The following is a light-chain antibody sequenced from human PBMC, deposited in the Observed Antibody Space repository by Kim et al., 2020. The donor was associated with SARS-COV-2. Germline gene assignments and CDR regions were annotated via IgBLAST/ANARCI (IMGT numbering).Light chain of an antibody. CDR2: EVS. Sequence: QSALTQPASVSGSPGQSITISCTGTSSDVGSYNLVSWYQQHPGKAPKLMIYEVSKRPSGVSNRFSGSKSGNKASLTISGLQAEDEADYYCCSYAGSSTLVFGGGTKLTVL. J-gene: IGLJ2*01. V-gene: IGLV2-23*02. CDR3: CSYAGSSTLV. CDR1: SSDVGSYNL.